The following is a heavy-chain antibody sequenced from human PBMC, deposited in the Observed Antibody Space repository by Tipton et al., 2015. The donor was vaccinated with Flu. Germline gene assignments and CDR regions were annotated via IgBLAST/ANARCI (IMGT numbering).Heavy chain of an antibody. V-gene: IGHV3-11*01. D-gene: IGHD2-2*01. CDR1: GFTFSDYY. J-gene: IGHJ6*03. Sequence: GSLRLSCAASGFTFSDYYMSWIRQAPGKGLEWVSYISSSGSTIYYADSVKGRFTISRDNAKNSLYLQMNSLRAEDTAVYYCAREGHGDCSSTTLLCYYYYMDVWGKGTTVTVSS. CDR3: AREGHGDCSSTTLLCYYYYMDV. CDR2: ISSSGSTI.